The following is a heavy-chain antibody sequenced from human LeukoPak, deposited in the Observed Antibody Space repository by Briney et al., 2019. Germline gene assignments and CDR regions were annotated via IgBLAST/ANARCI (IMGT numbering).Heavy chain of an antibody. CDR3: AKGSYYDILTGYYGA. V-gene: IGHV3-23*01. J-gene: IGHJ5*02. CDR1: GFTFSSYA. CDR2: ISGSGGST. D-gene: IGHD3-9*01. Sequence: GGSLRLSCAASGFTFSSYATSWVRQAPGKGLEWVSAISGSGGSTYYADSVKGRFTISRDNSKNTLYLQMNSLRAEDTAVYYCAKGSYYDILTGYYGAWGQGTLVTVSS.